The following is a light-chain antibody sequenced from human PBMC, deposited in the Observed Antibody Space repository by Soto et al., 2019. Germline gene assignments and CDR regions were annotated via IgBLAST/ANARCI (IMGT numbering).Light chain of an antibody. CDR2: RAF. CDR3: QQYNNWPLT. Sequence: IVMSQSPATLSLSPGERATIYCRASLSVSSDLAWYRQKPGQAPRLLIYRAFTRATGIPARFSGSGFGTDFTLTISSLQSEDFAVYYCQQYNNWPLTFGGGTKVDI. CDR1: LSVSSD. V-gene: IGKV3-15*01. J-gene: IGKJ4*01.